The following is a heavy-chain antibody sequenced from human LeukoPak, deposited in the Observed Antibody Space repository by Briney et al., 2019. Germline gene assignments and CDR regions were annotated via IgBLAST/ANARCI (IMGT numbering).Heavy chain of an antibody. CDR3: ARERGLGYFDY. D-gene: IGHD6-13*01. Sequence: GGSLRLSCTVSGFTFSDYYMSWVRQAPGKGLEWVSVSSGRGGSTYYADSVKGRFSISRDNSKNTLYLQMKRLRAEDTAVYYCARERGLGYFDYWGQGTLVTVSS. CDR1: GFTFSDYY. J-gene: IGHJ4*02. V-gene: IGHV3-23*01. CDR2: SSGRGGST.